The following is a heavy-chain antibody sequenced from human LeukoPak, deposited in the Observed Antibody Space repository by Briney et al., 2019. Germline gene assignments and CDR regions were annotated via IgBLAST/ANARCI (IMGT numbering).Heavy chain of an antibody. D-gene: IGHD3-3*01. CDR1: GFTFSSYG. V-gene: IGHV3-30*18. J-gene: IGHJ4*02. Sequence: GGSLRLSCAASGFTFSSYGMHWVRQAPGKGLEWVAVISYDGSNKYYADSVKGRFTISRDNSKNTLYLQMNSLRAEDTAVYYCAKEGYWYDFWSGYSSSYYFDYWGQGTLVTVSS. CDR3: AKEGYWYDFWSGYSSSYYFDY. CDR2: ISYDGSNK.